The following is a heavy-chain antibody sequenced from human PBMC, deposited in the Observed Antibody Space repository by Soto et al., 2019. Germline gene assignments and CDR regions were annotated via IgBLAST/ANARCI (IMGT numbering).Heavy chain of an antibody. J-gene: IGHJ4*02. CDR3: ARTSRRITIFGVVIIPFDY. Sequence: PSQTLSLTCAISGDSVSSNSAAWNWIRQSPSRGLEWLGRTYYRSKWYNDYAVSVKSRITINPDTSKNQFSLQLNSVTPEDTAVYYCARTSRRITIFGVVIIPFDYWGQGTLVTVSS. CDR2: TYYRSKWYN. V-gene: IGHV6-1*01. CDR1: GDSVSSNSAA. D-gene: IGHD3-3*01.